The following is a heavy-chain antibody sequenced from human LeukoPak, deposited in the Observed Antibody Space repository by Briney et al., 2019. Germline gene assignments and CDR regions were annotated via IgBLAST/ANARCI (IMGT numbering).Heavy chain of an antibody. D-gene: IGHD1-26*01. CDR1: GGSVTSSSHY. Sequence: SETLSLTCTVFGGSVTSSSHYWGWIRQPPGKGLEWIGNVDYSGITYYSPSLKSRVTISVDTSKNQFSLKLSSVTAADTAVYYCAREPEYGATGGFDPWGQGTLVTVSS. J-gene: IGHJ5*02. CDR2: VDYSGIT. V-gene: IGHV4-39*07. CDR3: AREPEYGATGGFDP.